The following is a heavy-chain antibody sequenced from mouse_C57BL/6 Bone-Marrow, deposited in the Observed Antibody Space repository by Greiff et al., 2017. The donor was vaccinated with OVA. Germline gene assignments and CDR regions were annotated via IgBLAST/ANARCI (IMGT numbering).Heavy chain of an antibody. CDR1: GYTFTSYW. CDR3: ARGGITTVKGGYFDY. J-gene: IGHJ2*01. V-gene: IGHV1-55*01. CDR2: IYPGSGST. D-gene: IGHD1-1*01. Sequence: QVQLQQSGAELVKPGASVKMSCKASGYTFTSYWITWVKQRPGQGLEWIGDIYPGSGSTNYNEKFKSKATLTVDTSSSTAYMQLSSLTSEDSAVYYCARGGITTVKGGYFDYWGQGTTLTVSS.